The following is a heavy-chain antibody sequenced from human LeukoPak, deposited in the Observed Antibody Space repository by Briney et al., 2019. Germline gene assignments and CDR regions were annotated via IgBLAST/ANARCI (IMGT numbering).Heavy chain of an antibody. V-gene: IGHV3-23*01. CDR2: ISESGDVT. CDR1: GFTFSNYA. Sequence: GGSLRLSCAASGFTFSNYAMSWVRQAPGKGLEWIAGISESGDVTFHVDSVKGRFTISRDNSRNTLFLQMDSLRVEDTAVYYCAKDPEFWGQGTLVTVSS. J-gene: IGHJ4*02. CDR3: AKDPEF. D-gene: IGHD3-10*01.